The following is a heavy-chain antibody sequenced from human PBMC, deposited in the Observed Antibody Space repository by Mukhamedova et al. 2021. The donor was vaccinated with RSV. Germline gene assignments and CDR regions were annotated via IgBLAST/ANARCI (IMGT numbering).Heavy chain of an antibody. Sequence: GGTTYYNPSLKSRVTMSVDTSKNQFSLNMSSVTATDTAVYYCARPLRGYSGYDFDACGQGTLVTVSS. CDR2: GGTT. J-gene: IGHJ5*02. CDR3: ARPLRGYSGYDFDA. D-gene: IGHD5-12*01. V-gene: IGHV4-39*01.